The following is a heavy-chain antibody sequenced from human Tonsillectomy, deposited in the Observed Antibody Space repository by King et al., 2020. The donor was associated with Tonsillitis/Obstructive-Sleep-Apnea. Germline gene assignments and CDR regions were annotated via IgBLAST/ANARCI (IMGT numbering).Heavy chain of an antibody. Sequence: LQLQESGPGLVKPSETLSLTCTVSGDSISTYYWSWIRQFPGKGLEWIAYIRYTGSTDYNPSLKSRVTTSIDTSKKQFSLKLSSLTTADTAVYYCARETTLYAFDIWGQGTMVTVSS. CDR3: ARETTLYAFDI. V-gene: IGHV4-59*01. CDR1: GDSISTYY. J-gene: IGHJ3*02. D-gene: IGHD1-1*01. CDR2: IRYTGST.